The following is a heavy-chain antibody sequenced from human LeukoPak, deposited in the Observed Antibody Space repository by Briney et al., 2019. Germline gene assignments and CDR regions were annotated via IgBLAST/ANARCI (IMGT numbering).Heavy chain of an antibody. V-gene: IGHV3-64D*06. J-gene: IGHJ4*02. Sequence: GGFLRLSCSASGFTFSSYAMHWVRQAPGKGLEYVSAISSNGGSTYYADSVKGRFTISRDNSKNTLYLQMSSLRAEDTAVYYCVKVGFGESPLWGQGALVTVSS. CDR3: VKVGFGESPL. D-gene: IGHD3-10*01. CDR1: GFTFSSYA. CDR2: ISSNGGST.